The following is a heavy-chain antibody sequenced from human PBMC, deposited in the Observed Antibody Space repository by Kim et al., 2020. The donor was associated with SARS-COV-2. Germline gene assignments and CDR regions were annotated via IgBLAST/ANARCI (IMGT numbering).Heavy chain of an antibody. CDR1: GFTFSSYS. D-gene: IGHD3-3*01. V-gene: IGHV3-21*04. CDR3: ARGGVVRFIRNGMDV. Sequence: GGSLRLSCAASGFTFSSYSMNWVRQAPGKGLEWVSSISSSSSYIYYADSVKGRFTISRDNAKNSLYLQMNSLRAEDTAVYYCARGGVVRFIRNGMDVWGQGTTVTVSS. J-gene: IGHJ6*02. CDR2: ISSSSSYI.